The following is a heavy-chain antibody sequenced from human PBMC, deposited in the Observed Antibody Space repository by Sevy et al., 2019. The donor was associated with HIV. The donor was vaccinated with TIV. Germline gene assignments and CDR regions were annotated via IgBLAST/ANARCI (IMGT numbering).Heavy chain of an antibody. CDR2: ISYSGST. CDR1: GAFISSATYY. Sequence: SETLSLTCSVSGAFISSATYYWTWIRQHPGKGLEWIGDISYSGSTYLNPSLKSRVTISLDTSKNQFSLKVRSVTAADTAIYYWGRRAYSGYDLGSKAGAFDYWGQGTLVTVSS. V-gene: IGHV4-31*03. J-gene: IGHJ4*02. D-gene: IGHD5-12*01. CDR3: GRRAYSGYDLGSKAGAFDY.